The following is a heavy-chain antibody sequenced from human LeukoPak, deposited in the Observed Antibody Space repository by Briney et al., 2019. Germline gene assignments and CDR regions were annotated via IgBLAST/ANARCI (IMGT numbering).Heavy chain of an antibody. D-gene: IGHD3-10*01. V-gene: IGHV4-61*02. J-gene: IGHJ5*02. CDR3: ARGPGHLWFGELLDQNWFDP. CDR1: GGSISSGSYY. CDR2: IYTSGST. Sequence: SETLSLTCTVSGGSISSGSYYWSWIRQPAGKGLEWIGRIYTSGSTNYNPSLKSRVTISVNTSKNQFSLKLSSVTAADTAVYYCARGPGHLWFGELLDQNWFDPWGQGTLVTVSS.